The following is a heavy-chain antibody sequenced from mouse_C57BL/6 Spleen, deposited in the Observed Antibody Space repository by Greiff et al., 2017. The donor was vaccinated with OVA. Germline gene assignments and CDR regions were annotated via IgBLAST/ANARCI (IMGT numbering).Heavy chain of an antibody. Sequence: EVKLVESGGGLVKPGGSLKLSCAASGFTFCDYGMHWVRQAPEKGLEWVAYISSGSSTIYDADTVKGRFTISRDNAKNTLFLQRTSLRSEDTAMYYCARSYDYDLPYAMDYWGQGTSVTVSS. J-gene: IGHJ4*01. CDR3: ARSYDYDLPYAMDY. D-gene: IGHD2-4*01. V-gene: IGHV5-17*01. CDR2: ISSGSSTI. CDR1: GFTFCDYG.